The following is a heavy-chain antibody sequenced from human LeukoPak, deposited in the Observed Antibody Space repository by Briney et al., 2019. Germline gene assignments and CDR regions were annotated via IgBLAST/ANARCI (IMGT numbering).Heavy chain of an antibody. V-gene: IGHV4-39*02. CDR3: ARDRFYDYDSSGYRSLDY. CDR1: GDSFSSSYYY. J-gene: IGHJ4*02. CDR2: IYYSGST. Sequence: SETLSLTCTVSGDSFSSSYYYWAWLPQPPGKGLEWVGNIYYSGSTYYNPSLKSRLTISVDTSQNQFSLKLTSVTAADTAVYYCARDRFYDYDSSGYRSLDYWGQGTLVTVSS. D-gene: IGHD3-22*01.